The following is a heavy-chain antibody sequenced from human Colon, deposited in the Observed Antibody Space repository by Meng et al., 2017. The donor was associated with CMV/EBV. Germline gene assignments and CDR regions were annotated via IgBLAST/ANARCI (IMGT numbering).Heavy chain of an antibody. D-gene: IGHD2-21*01. Sequence: GESLKISCAASGFNLDGHSMHWVRQVPGKGLEWVSGINGVGDTTYYADSVKGRFTISRDNSKNTLYLRMIDLRAEDTAMYYCAKDRAYCGSFSCSPNYFDGWGQGNLVTVSS. CDR3: AKDRAYCGSFSCSPNYFDG. V-gene: IGHV3-23*01. CDR1: GFNLDGHS. J-gene: IGHJ4*02. CDR2: INGVGDTT.